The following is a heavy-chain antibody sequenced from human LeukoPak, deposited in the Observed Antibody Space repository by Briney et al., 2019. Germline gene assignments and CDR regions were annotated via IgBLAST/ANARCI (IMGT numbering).Heavy chain of an antibody. J-gene: IGHJ6*04. D-gene: IGHD3-10*01. CDR2: IIPIFGTA. V-gene: IGHV1-69*13. Sequence: SVKVSCKASGGTFSSYAISWVRQAPGQGLEWMGGIIPIFGTANYAQKFQGRVTITADESTSTAYMELSSLRSEDTAVYYCASTYGSGSDGDYYYYGMDVWGKGTTVTVSS. CDR3: ASTYGSGSDGDYYYYGMDV. CDR1: GGTFSSYA.